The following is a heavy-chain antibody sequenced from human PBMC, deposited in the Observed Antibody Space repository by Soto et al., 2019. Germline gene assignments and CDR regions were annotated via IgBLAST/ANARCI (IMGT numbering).Heavy chain of an antibody. CDR3: ARETGWNSDYHYYYRMDV. Sequence: QVQLVQSGAEVKKPGSSVKVSCKASGGTFSSYAISWVRQAPGQGLEWMGGIIPIFGTANYAQKFEGRVTITADEEPSPADMELSSLRSEDTAVYYWARETGWNSDYHYYYRMDVWGQGATVTVSS. CDR1: GGTFSSYA. V-gene: IGHV1-69*01. D-gene: IGHD1-7*01. CDR2: IIPIFGTA. J-gene: IGHJ6*02.